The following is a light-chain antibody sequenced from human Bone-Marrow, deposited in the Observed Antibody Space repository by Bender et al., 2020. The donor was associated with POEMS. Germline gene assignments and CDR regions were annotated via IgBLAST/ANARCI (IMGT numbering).Light chain of an antibody. CDR3: CSYAETDTLL. CDR1: DSAVNSYTP. CDR2: DGT. Sequence: QSALTQPRSVSGSPGQSVTMSCTRTDSAVNSYTPVSWYHQRPGEAPRLILYDGTNRPSGGSYRFSGSKSGNTASLTISGLQAEDEADYYCCSYAETDTLLFGGGTKVTVL. J-gene: IGLJ3*02. V-gene: IGLV2-11*01.